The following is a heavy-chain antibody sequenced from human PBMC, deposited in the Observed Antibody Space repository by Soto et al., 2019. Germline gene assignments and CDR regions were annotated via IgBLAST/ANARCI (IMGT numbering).Heavy chain of an antibody. D-gene: IGHD3-3*01. V-gene: IGHV4-30-2*01. CDR2: IYHSGST. Sequence: PSETLSLTCAVSGGSISSGGYSWSWIRQPPGKGLEWIGYIYHSGSTYYNPSLKSRVTISVDRSKNQFSLKLSSVTAADTAVYYCARAGYYDFWSGYYYYYGMDVWGQGTTVTVSS. J-gene: IGHJ6*02. CDR1: GGSISSGGYS. CDR3: ARAGYYDFWSGYYYYYGMDV.